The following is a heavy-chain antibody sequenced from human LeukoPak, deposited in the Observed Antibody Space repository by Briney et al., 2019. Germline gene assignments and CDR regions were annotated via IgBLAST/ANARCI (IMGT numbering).Heavy chain of an antibody. CDR3: AKAPTYYDILTGYYTSYYFDY. J-gene: IGHJ4*02. V-gene: IGHV3-30*18. Sequence: PGGSLRLSCAASGFTFSSYGMHWVRQAPGKGLEGVAVISYDGSNKYYADSVKGRFTISRDNSKNTLYLQMNSLRAEDTAVYYCAKAPTYYDILTGYYTSYYFDYWGQGTLVTVSS. D-gene: IGHD3-9*01. CDR2: ISYDGSNK. CDR1: GFTFSSYG.